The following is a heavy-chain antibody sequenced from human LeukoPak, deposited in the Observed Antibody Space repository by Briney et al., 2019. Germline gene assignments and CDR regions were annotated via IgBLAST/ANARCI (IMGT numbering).Heavy chain of an antibody. CDR3: ARSSYYYGADAFDI. CDR2: IYHSGNT. D-gene: IGHD3-10*01. CDR1: GYSISSGYY. J-gene: IGHJ3*02. V-gene: IGHV4-38-2*02. Sequence: SETLSLTCTISGYSISSGYYWGWIRQPPGKGLEWIGSIYHSGNTYYNPSLKSRLTISVDTSKNQFSLKLNSVTAADTAVYYCARSSYYYGADAFDIWGQGTMVTVSS.